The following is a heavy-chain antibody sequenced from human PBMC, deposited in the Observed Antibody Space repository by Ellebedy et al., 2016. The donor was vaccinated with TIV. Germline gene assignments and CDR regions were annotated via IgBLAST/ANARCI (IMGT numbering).Heavy chain of an antibody. CDR2: INGDGSST. Sequence: GESLKISCAASGFTFSSYWMHWVRHAPGKGLVWVSRINGDGSSTTYADSVKGRFTISRDNANNTLYLQMNRLRAEDTAVYYCAREDSGSSRSFGYWGQGTLVTVSS. CDR3: AREDSGSSRSFGY. CDR1: GFTFSSYW. D-gene: IGHD1-26*01. V-gene: IGHV3-74*01. J-gene: IGHJ4*02.